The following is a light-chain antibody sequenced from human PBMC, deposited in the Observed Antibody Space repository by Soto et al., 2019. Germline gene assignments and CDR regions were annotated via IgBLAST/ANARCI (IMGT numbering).Light chain of an antibody. J-gene: IGLJ1*01. V-gene: IGLV2-14*01. CDR1: SADVGGFNY. CDR2: EVN. CDR3: SSYTSSSTYV. Sequence: QSVLTQPASVSGSPGQSITISCTGTSADVGGFNYVSWYQQHPGKAPKLMIYEVNNRPSGVSNRFSGSKSGNTASLTISGPQAEDEADYYCSSYTSSSTYVFGTGTRSPS.